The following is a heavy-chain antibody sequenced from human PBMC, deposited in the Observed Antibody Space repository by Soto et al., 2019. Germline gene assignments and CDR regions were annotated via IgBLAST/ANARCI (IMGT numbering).Heavy chain of an antibody. Sequence: ASVKVSCKASGYTFTRYGISWVRQAPGQGLEWMGWISAYNGNTNYAQKLQGRVTMTTDTSTSTAYMELRSLRSDDTAVYYCARLEDCSGGSCYAAGFDYWGQGTLVTVSS. CDR2: ISAYNGNT. D-gene: IGHD2-15*01. J-gene: IGHJ4*02. CDR3: ARLEDCSGGSCYAAGFDY. V-gene: IGHV1-18*04. CDR1: GYTFTRYG.